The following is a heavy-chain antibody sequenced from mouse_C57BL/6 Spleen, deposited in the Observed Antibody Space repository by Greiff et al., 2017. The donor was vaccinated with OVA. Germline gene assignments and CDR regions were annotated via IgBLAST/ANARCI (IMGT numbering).Heavy chain of an antibody. V-gene: IGHV2-9-1*01. J-gene: IGHJ2*01. Sequence: VQVVEPGPGLVAPSQSLSITCTVSGFSLTSYAISWVRQPPGKGLEWLGVIWTGGGTNYNSALKSRLSISKDNSKSQVFLKMNSLQTDDTARYDCARLDYCGSRYYFGGWGQGTTLTVA. CDR2: IWTGGGT. CDR3: ARLDYCGSRYYFGG. D-gene: IGHD1-1*01. CDR1: GFSLTSYA.